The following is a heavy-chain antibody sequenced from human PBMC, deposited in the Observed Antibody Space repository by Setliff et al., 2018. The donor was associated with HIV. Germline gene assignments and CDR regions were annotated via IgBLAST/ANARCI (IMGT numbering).Heavy chain of an antibody. CDR2: INHSGST. CDR1: GGSFSGYY. CDR3: ARGASKELDY. D-gene: IGHD1-1*01. Sequence: PSETLSLTCAVYGGSFSGYYWSWIRQPPGKGLEWIGEINHSGSTNYNPSLKSRVTISVDTSKSQFSLKLNSVTAADTAVYYCARGASKELDYWGPGTLVTVSS. V-gene: IGHV4-34*01. J-gene: IGHJ4*02.